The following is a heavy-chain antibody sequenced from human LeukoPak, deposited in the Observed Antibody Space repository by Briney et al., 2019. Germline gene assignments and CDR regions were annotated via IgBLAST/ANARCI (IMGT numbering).Heavy chain of an antibody. CDR1: GYTFTSYG. CDR3: ARGSFPSDDILTGPFDN. Sequence: ASVKVSCKASGYTFTSYGISWVRQAPGQGLEWMGWISSYNGNTNYAQKLLGRATMTTDTSTSTAYMELRSLRSDDTAVYYCARGSFPSDDILTGPFDNWGQGTLVTVSS. D-gene: IGHD3-9*01. CDR2: ISSYNGNT. V-gene: IGHV1-18*01. J-gene: IGHJ4*02.